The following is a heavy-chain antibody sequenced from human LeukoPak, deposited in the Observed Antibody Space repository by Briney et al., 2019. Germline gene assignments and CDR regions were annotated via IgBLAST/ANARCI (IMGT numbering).Heavy chain of an antibody. CDR3: ARGAVAATHFGY. V-gene: IGHV4-34*01. CDR1: GGSFSGYY. D-gene: IGHD2-15*01. Sequence: APETLSLTCAVYGGSFSGYYWSWIRQPPGKGLEWIGEINHSGSTNYNPSLKSRVTISVDTSKNQFSLKLSSVTAADTAVYYCARGAVAATHFGYWGQGTLVTVSS. CDR2: INHSGST. J-gene: IGHJ4*02.